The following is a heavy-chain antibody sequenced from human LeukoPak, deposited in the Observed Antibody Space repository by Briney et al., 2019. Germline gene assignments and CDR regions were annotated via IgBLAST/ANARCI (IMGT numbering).Heavy chain of an antibody. CDR1: GGTFSSYA. V-gene: IGHV7-4-1*02. Sequence: ASVKVSCKASGGTFSSYAISWVRQAPGQGLEWMGWITTNSGKPTYAQGFTGRFVFSLDTSVSTAYLQIISLKAEDTAVYYCARNARYCSGGNCYSIRGAFDIWGQGTMVTVSS. CDR2: ITTNSGKP. D-gene: IGHD2-15*01. CDR3: ARNARYCSGGNCYSIRGAFDI. J-gene: IGHJ3*02.